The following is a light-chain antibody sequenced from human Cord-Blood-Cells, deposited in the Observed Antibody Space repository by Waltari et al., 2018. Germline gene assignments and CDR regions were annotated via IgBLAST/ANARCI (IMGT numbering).Light chain of an antibody. CDR1: SSDVGGYIY. CDR2: DVS. J-gene: IGLJ1*01. CDR3: SSYTSSSTYV. V-gene: IGLV2-11*01. Sequence: QSALTQPRSVSGSPGQSVTISCTGTSSDVGGYIYVSWYQQHPGKAPKLMIYDVSKRPSGVPDRFSGSKSGNTASLTISGLQAEDEADYYCSSYTSSSTYVFGTGTKVTVL.